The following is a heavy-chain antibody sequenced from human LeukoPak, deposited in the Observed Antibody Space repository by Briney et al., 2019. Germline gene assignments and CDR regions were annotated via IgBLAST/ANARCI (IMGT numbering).Heavy chain of an antibody. J-gene: IGHJ4*02. CDR3: ARGEAVGATRSYYFDY. Sequence: PSETLSLTCAVYGGSFSGYYWSWIRQPPGKGLEWIGEINHSGSTNYNPSLKSRLTISVDTSKNQFSLKLRSVTAADTAVYYCARGEAVGATRSYYFDYWGQGTLVTVSS. CDR1: GGSFSGYY. V-gene: IGHV4-34*01. D-gene: IGHD1-26*01. CDR2: INHSGST.